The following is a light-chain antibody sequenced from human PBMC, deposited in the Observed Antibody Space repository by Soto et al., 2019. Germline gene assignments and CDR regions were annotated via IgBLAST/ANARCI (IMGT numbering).Light chain of an antibody. V-gene: IGKV3-20*01. CDR2: AAS. CDR3: QQYGSSRT. CDR1: QSVSSSY. J-gene: IGKJ1*01. Sequence: EIVLTQSPGTLSLSPGERATLSCRASQSVSSSYLAWYQQKPGQAPRLLIYAASSRATCIPDRFSGSGSGTDFTLTISRLEPEDFAVYFCQQYGSSRTFGQGTKVDIK.